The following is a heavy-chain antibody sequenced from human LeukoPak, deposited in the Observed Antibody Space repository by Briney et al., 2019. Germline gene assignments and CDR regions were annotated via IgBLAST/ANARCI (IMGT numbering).Heavy chain of an antibody. CDR2: INPSGGST. D-gene: IGHD6-19*01. Sequence: GASVKVSCKASGYTFTSYYMHWVRQAPGQGLEWMGIINPSGGSTSYAQKFQGRVTMTRDTSTSTAYMELSSLRSEDTAVYYCAREARIAVAGTDFDYWGQGTLVTVSS. CDR3: AREARIAVAGTDFDY. V-gene: IGHV1-46*01. J-gene: IGHJ4*02. CDR1: GYTFTSYY.